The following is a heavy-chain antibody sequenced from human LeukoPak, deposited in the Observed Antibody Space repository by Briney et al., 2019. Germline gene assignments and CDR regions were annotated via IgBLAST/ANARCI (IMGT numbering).Heavy chain of an antibody. Sequence: GGCLRPSCAPSGFTFSSYGMSWVRQAPGKGLEWVSHIVNGNTYYADAVTGRFTISRDNSKDTLYLQMNSLTAEDTALYSCVRVISMGWFDPWGQGTLVTVSS. CDR1: GFTFSSYG. V-gene: IGHV3-23*01. D-gene: IGHD2-8*01. CDR2: IVNGNT. J-gene: IGHJ5*02. CDR3: VRVISMGWFDP.